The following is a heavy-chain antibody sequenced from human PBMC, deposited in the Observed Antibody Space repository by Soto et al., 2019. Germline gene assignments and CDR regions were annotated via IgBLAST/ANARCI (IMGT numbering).Heavy chain of an antibody. CDR3: AKLASVAGPD. CDR1: GFTFDDYA. CDR2: ISWNSGRI. Sequence: EVQLVESGGGLVQPGRSLRLSCAASGFTFDDYAMHWVRQAPGKGLEWVSGISWNSGRIGYADSVKGRFTISRDNAKNSLYLQMNSLRAEDTALYYCAKLASVAGPDWGQGTLVTGSS. J-gene: IGHJ4*02. D-gene: IGHD6-19*01. V-gene: IGHV3-9*01.